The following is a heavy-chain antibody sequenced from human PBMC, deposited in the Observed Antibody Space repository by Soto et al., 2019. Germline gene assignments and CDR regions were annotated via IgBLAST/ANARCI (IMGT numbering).Heavy chain of an antibody. D-gene: IGHD6-13*01. Sequence: PGGSLRLSCAASGFTFSSYDMHWVRQATGKGLEWVSAIGTAGDTYYPGSVKGRFTISRENAKNSLYLQMNSLRAEDTAVYYCARGIAAADRKWFDPWGQGTLVTVSS. CDR3: ARGIAAADRKWFDP. J-gene: IGHJ5*02. CDR1: GFTFSSYD. V-gene: IGHV3-13*01. CDR2: IGTAGDT.